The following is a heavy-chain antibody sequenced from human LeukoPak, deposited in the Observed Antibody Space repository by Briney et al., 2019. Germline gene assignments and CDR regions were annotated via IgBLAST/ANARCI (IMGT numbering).Heavy chain of an antibody. CDR1: GFTFSSYA. J-gene: IGHJ4*02. D-gene: IGHD4-23*01. V-gene: IGHV3-23*01. Sequence: GGSLSLSCAASGFTFSSYAMSWVRQAPGKGLEWVSGISNSGGSSYYADSVKGRFTISRDNSKNTLYLQMNSLRAEDTAVYYCAKGGNGKYFDYWGQGTLVIVSS. CDR2: ISNSGGSS. CDR3: AKGGNGKYFDY.